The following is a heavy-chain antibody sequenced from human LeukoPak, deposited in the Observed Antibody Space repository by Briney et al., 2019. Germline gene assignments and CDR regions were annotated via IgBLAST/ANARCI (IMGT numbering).Heavy chain of an antibody. CDR1: GYTFTGYY. CDR3: ARDSRVSADY. V-gene: IGHV1-2*06. Sequence: ASVKVSCKASGYTFTGYYLHWARQAPEQGLEWVGRIDPKSGGTIYAQKFQGRVTMTRDTSISTAYMEFSSLTSDDTAVYFCARDSRVSADYWGQGTLVTVSS. J-gene: IGHJ4*02. D-gene: IGHD2-8*01. CDR2: IDPKSGGT.